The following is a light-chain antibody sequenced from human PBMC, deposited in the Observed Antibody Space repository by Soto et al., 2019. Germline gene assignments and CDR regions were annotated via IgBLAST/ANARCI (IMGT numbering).Light chain of an antibody. CDR2: EVN. CDR3: ASFRSGIILV. V-gene: IGLV2-14*01. Sequence: QSALTQPASVSGSPGQSVTISCTGPRSDIGDSNFISWYQHSPGKAPRLLIYEVNNRPSGVSKRFSGSKAGNTASLTISGLPDDDEADYFCASFRSGIILVFGSGTKVTVL. J-gene: IGLJ1*01. CDR1: RSDIGDSNF.